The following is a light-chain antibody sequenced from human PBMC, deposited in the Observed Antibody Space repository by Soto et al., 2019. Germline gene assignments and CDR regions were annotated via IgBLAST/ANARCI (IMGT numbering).Light chain of an antibody. CDR3: ISYTRTSTYV. CDR2: EVS. V-gene: IGLV2-14*01. CDR1: SSDVGYSDY. Sequence: QSVLTQPASVSGSPGQSITISCTGTSSDVGYSDYVSWYQQHPGKAPTVMIYEVSNRPSGVSSRFSGSKSGNTASLTISGLQAGDEADYFCISYTRTSTYVFGTG. J-gene: IGLJ1*01.